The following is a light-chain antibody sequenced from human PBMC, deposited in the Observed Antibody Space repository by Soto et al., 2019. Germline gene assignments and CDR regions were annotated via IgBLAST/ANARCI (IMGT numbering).Light chain of an antibody. CDR1: QSFSSN. CDR3: QQYHKWPLP. Sequence: IVMTQSPATLSVSPYERSTLSYRATQSFSSNLAWYQQKPGQAPRLLIYGSSTRATGIPARFGGSGSGTEFILTISSLQSEDFAVYYCQQYHKWPLPFGGGTKVEI. CDR2: GSS. J-gene: IGKJ4*01. V-gene: IGKV3-15*01.